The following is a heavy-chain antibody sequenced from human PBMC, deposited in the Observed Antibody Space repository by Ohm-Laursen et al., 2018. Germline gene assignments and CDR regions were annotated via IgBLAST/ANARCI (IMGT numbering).Heavy chain of an antibody. V-gene: IGHV3-74*01. CDR1: GFTFSSYW. J-gene: IGHJ4*02. Sequence: SLRLSCAASGFTFSSYWMHWVRQAPGKGLVWVSRINGDGSSTSYADSVKGRFTISRDNAKNTLYLQMNSLRAEDTGVYYCARDSGYSSDYWGQGTLVTVSS. CDR3: ARDSGYSSDY. D-gene: IGHD5-18*01. CDR2: INGDGSST.